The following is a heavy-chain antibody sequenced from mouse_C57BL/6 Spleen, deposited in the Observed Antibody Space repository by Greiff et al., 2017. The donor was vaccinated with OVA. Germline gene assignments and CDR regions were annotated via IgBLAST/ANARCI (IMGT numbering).Heavy chain of an antibody. CDR3: ARGDYRLYYFDY. V-gene: IGHV1-53*01. Sequence: QVQLQQPGTELVKPGASVKLSCKASGYTFTSYWMHWVKQRPGQGLEWIGNINPSNGGTNYNEKFKSKATLTVDKSSSTADMQLSSLTSEDSAVYYCARGDYRLYYFDYWGQGTTLTVSS. D-gene: IGHD2-4*01. CDR2: INPSNGGT. J-gene: IGHJ2*01. CDR1: GYTFTSYW.